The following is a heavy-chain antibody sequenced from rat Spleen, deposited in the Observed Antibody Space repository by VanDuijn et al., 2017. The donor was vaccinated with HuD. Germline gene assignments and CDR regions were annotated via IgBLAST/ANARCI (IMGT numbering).Heavy chain of an antibody. CDR3: ARRHDNSGYYFDY. V-gene: IGHV3-1*01. CDR1: GYSITSNY. J-gene: IGHJ2*01. D-gene: IGHD4-3*01. CDR2: ISYSGST. Sequence: EVQLQESGPGLVKPSQSLSLTCSVTGYSITSNYWGWIRKFPGNKMEWMGYISYSGSTSYNPSLKSQISITRDTSKNQFFLQLNSGPTEETATYYCARRHDNSGYYFDYWGQGVMVTVSS.